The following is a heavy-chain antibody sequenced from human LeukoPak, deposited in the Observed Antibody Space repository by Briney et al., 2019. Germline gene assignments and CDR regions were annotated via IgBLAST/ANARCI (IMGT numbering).Heavy chain of an antibody. V-gene: IGHV3-48*01. D-gene: IGHD6-13*01. CDR3: AASAFSSSWRS. CDR2: ITANNTTK. CDR1: GLSFSSYN. Sequence: GGSLRLSCTASGLSFSSYNMNWVRQAPGKGPEWVAYITANNTTKYYAASVKGRFTILRDNAKKALFLQMNSLRAEDTAVYCAAASAFSSSWRSWGQGTVVTVSS. J-gene: IGHJ5*02.